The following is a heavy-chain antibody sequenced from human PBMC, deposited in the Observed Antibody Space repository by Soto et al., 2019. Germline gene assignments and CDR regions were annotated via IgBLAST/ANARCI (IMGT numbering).Heavy chain of an antibody. J-gene: IGHJ4*02. CDR2: IIPILGIA. CDR3: ARNGYYGPMPFDY. D-gene: IGHD3-10*01. Sequence: QVQLVQSGAEVKQPGSSVKVSCKASGGTFSSYTISWVRQAPGQGLEWMGRIIPILGIANSAQKFQGRVTITADNSTSTAYMELSSLRSEDTAVYYCARNGYYGPMPFDYWGQGTLVTVSS. V-gene: IGHV1-69*02. CDR1: GGTFSSYT.